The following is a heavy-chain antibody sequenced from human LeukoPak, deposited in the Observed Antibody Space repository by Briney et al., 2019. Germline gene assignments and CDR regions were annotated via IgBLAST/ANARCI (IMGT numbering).Heavy chain of an antibody. D-gene: IGHD3-3*01. CDR2: ISYDGSDK. V-gene: IGHV3-30*18. Sequence: GGSLRLSCAASGFILSNYGIHWVRQAPGKGLEWVAFISYDGSDKYYADSVKGRFTISRDNSKNTVYLQMNSLRPEDTAVYYCAKDGITIFGVIRRGLDYWGQGTLVTVSS. J-gene: IGHJ4*02. CDR3: AKDGITIFGVIRRGLDY. CDR1: GFILSNYG.